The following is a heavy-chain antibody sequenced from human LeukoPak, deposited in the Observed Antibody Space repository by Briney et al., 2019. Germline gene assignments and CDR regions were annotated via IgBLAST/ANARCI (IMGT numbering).Heavy chain of an antibody. D-gene: IGHD2-15*01. CDR1: GFTFSSYS. J-gene: IGHJ5*02. V-gene: IGHV3-48*01. CDR2: ISSSSSTT. CDR3: ARVIGCSAGSRYSNWLDP. Sequence: GGSLRLSCAASGFTFSSYSMNWVRQAPGKGLEWVSYISSSSSTTYYADSVKGRFTISRDNAKNSLYLQLNSLRAEDTALYYCARVIGCSAGSRYSNWLDPWGQGTLVTVSS.